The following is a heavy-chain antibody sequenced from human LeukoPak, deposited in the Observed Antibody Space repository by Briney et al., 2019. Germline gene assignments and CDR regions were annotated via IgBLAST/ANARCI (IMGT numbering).Heavy chain of an antibody. J-gene: IGHJ4*02. CDR1: GFTFDDYA. D-gene: IGHD5-18*01. V-gene: IGHV3-9*01. CDR3: AKDSSRGYSYGIVRSFDY. Sequence: GGSLRLSCAASGFTFDDYAMHWVRQAPGKGLEWVSGISWNSGSIGYADSVKGRFTISRDNAKSSLYLQMNSLRAEDTALYYCAKDSSRGYSYGIVRSFDYWGQGTLVTVSS. CDR2: ISWNSGSI.